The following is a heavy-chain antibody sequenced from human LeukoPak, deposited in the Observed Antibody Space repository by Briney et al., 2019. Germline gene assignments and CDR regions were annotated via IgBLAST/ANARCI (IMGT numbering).Heavy chain of an antibody. CDR3: TRDITLTRGGRSDY. Sequence: GGSLRLSCAASGFTFSSYWMHWVRQAPGKGLVWVSRINNDGTTTNFAGSVKGRFTISRDNAKNTVYLQMNSLRAEDTAVYYCTRDITLTRGGRSDYWGQGTLVTVSS. J-gene: IGHJ4*02. CDR2: INNDGTTT. D-gene: IGHD3-10*01. CDR1: GFTFSSYW. V-gene: IGHV3-74*01.